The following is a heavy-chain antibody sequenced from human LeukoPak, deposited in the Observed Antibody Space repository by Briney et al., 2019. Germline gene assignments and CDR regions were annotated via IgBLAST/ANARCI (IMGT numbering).Heavy chain of an antibody. D-gene: IGHD3-10*01. CDR2: VYYSGNT. CDR3: ARAPWFGELSLDY. V-gene: IGHV4-39*07. J-gene: IGHJ4*02. Sequence: SETLSLTCTVSGGSISSSNYYWGWIRQPPGKGLECIGSVYYSGNTYYNPSLKSRVTISVDTSKNQFSLKLSSVTAADTAVYYCARAPWFGELSLDYWGQGTLVTVSS. CDR1: GGSISSSNYY.